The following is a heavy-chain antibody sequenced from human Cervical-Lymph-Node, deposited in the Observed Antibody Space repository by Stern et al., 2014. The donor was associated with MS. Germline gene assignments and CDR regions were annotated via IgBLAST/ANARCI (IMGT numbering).Heavy chain of an antibody. CDR1: GGSISTTCYY. V-gene: IGHV4-31*03. D-gene: IGHD3-16*01. CDR3: ARSDRLWGSFDY. Sequence: QVQLQESGPGLVKPSQTLSLTCTVSGGSISTTCYYWTWIRQHPGKGLVWVGYIHYSGSTYYNPSLKRRGTISVATSKNQLSRQLSSGTAADPALYYCARSDRLWGSFDYWGQGSLVTVSS. J-gene: IGHJ4*02. CDR2: IHYSGST.